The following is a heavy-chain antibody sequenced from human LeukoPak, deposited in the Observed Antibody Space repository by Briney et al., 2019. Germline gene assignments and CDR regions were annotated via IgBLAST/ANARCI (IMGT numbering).Heavy chain of an antibody. CDR3: AGPRDGYNSDAFYI. CDR1: GYRFITYW. V-gene: IGHV5-51*01. Sequence: GESLKISCKGSGYRFITYWIAWVRQMPGKGLEWMGIVYPDDSNTRYSPSFQGQVTISADKSITTAYLQWSSLKASDTAMYYCAGPRDGYNSDAFYIWGQGTMVTVCS. J-gene: IGHJ3*02. D-gene: IGHD5-24*01. CDR2: VYPDDSNT.